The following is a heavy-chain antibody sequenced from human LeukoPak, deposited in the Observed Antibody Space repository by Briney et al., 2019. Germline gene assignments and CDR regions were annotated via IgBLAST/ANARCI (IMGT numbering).Heavy chain of an antibody. J-gene: IGHJ4*02. D-gene: IGHD2-8*02. V-gene: IGHV4-61*09. Sequence: SQTLSLTCSVSGGSINGGSYYWSWIRQPAGKPLEWIGHIFTTGSTSYNPSLRTRVTISEDSSKDQFSLKLSSVTAADTAVYYCARDTGYYFDYWGQGTLVTVSS. CDR3: ARDTGYYFDY. CDR1: GGSINGGSYY. CDR2: IFTTGST.